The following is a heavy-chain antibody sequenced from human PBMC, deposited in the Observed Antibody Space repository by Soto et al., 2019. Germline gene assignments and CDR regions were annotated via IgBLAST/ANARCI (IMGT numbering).Heavy chain of an antibody. CDR3: ARRVYCSSTTCYWGMDV. D-gene: IGHD2-2*01. CDR2: INHSGSI. Sequence: SETLSLTCAVYGGSFSGYYWSWIRQPPGKGLEWIGEINHSGSINYNPSLKSRVTISADTSKNQFSLKLSSVTAADTAVYYCARRVYCSSTTCYWGMDVWGQGTTVTVSS. J-gene: IGHJ6*02. CDR1: GGSFSGYY. V-gene: IGHV4-34*01.